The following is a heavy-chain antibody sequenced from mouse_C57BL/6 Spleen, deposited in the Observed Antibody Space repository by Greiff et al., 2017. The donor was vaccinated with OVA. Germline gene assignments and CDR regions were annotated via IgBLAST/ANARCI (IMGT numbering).Heavy chain of an antibody. Sequence: VQLQQSGPELVKPGASVKISCKASGYTFTDYYINWVKQRPGQGLEWIGWIYPGSGNTKYNEKFKGKATLTVDTSSSTADMQLSSLTSEDSAVDVCARSRDYDGGTFAYWGQGTLVTVAA. CDR3: ARSRDYDGGTFAY. J-gene: IGHJ3*01. CDR2: IYPGSGNT. D-gene: IGHD2-4*01. CDR1: GYTFTDYY. V-gene: IGHV1-84*01.